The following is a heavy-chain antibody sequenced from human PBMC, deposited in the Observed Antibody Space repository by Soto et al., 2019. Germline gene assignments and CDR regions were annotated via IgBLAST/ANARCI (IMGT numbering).Heavy chain of an antibody. CDR1: GGSIXXXY. CDR3: ACQNYYDSSGYSVDY. J-gene: IGHJ4*02. CDR2: IYYSGST. D-gene: IGHD3-22*01. V-gene: IGHV4-59*01. Sequence: PSETLSLTCTVSGGSIXXXYWSWIXXXPGKGLEWIGYIYYSGSTNYNPSLKSRVTISVDTSKNQFSLKLSSVTAADTAVYYCACQNYYDSSGYSVDYWGQGTLVTVSS.